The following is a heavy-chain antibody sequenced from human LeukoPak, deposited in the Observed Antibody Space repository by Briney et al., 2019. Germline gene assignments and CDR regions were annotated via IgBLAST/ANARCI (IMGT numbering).Heavy chain of an antibody. CDR3: AKDSFGGVGDAVDI. CDR1: GFTFSRYW. J-gene: IGHJ3*02. V-gene: IGHV3-74*03. Sequence: PGGSLRLSCAAAGFTFSRYWMHWVRQAPGKGLMWVSRISPDGSTTLYADSVKGRFTISRDNAKNSLYLQMNSLRASKDAVSDRAKDSFGGVGDAVDIWGQGTMVTVSS. D-gene: IGHD3-16*01. CDR2: ISPDGSTT.